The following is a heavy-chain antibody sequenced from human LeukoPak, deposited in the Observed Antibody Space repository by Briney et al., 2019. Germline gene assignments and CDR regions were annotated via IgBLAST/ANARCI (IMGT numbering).Heavy chain of an antibody. CDR2: ISPYNGNT. CDR3: ARDSASVWPGSSGWSNWFDP. J-gene: IGHJ5*02. V-gene: IGHV1-18*01. D-gene: IGHD6-19*01. CDR1: GYTFGSYG. Sequence: ASVKVSCKASGYTFGSYGVSWVRQAPGQGLEWMAWISPYNGNTNYAQKFQGRVTMTTDTSTSTAYMELRSLRADDTAVYYCARDSASVWPGSSGWSNWFDPWGQGTLVTVSS.